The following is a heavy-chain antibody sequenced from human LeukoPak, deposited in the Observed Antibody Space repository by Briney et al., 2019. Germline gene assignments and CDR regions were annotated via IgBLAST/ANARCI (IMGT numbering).Heavy chain of an antibody. CDR3: ARHEKGGAAAGYWYFDL. Sequence: SETLSLTCTVSAGSISSFSYYWAWIRQPPGKGLQWIGRVYYSGSTYYNPSLESRVTISVDTSKNQFSLQLRSVTAADTAVYYCARHEKGGAAAGYWYFDLWGRGTLITVSS. CDR1: AGSISSFSYY. J-gene: IGHJ2*01. V-gene: IGHV4-39*01. CDR2: VYYSGST. D-gene: IGHD6-13*01.